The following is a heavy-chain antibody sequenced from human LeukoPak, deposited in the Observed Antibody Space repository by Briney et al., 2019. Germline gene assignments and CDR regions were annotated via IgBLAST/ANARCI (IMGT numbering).Heavy chain of an antibody. V-gene: IGHV3-23*01. D-gene: IGHD3-3*01. J-gene: IGHJ4*02. CDR2: ISGSGGDT. Sequence: GGSLRLSCAVSGFTFSSYAMTWVRQAPGKGREWVSAISGSGGDTYYADSVKGRFTISRDNSKNTLYLQMNSLRAEDTAVYYCATAGADFWSGSDYWGQGTLVTVSS. CDR3: ATAGADFWSGSDY. CDR1: GFTFSSYA.